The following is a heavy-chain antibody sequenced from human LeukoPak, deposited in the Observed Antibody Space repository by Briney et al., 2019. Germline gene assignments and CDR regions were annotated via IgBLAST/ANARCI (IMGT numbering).Heavy chain of an antibody. J-gene: IGHJ3*02. Sequence: SETLSLTCAVYGGSFSGYYWSWIRQPPGKGLEWIGYIYYSGSTNYNPSLKSRVTISVDTSKNQFSLKLSSVTAADTAVYYCARRIIAGRAFDIWGQGTMVTVSS. CDR1: GGSFSGYY. CDR3: ARRIIAGRAFDI. CDR2: IYYSGST. V-gene: IGHV4-59*08. D-gene: IGHD6-6*01.